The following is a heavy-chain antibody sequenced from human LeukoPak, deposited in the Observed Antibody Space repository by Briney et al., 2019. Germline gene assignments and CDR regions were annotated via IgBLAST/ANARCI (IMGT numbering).Heavy chain of an antibody. J-gene: IGHJ4*02. CDR3: ATGGTVAALDY. D-gene: IGHD2-15*01. CDR2: IGHTGST. CDR1: GGSVSGYY. V-gene: IGHV4-34*01. Sequence: SETPSLTCAVYGGSVSGYYWSWIRQPPGKGLEWIGEIGHTGSTYYNPSLKSRVTITVDTSRKQFSLKLNSVTAADTAVYYCATGGTVAALDYWGQGTLVTVSS.